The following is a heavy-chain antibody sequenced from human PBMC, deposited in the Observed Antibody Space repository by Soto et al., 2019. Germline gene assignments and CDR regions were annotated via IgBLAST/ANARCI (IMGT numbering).Heavy chain of an antibody. CDR3: ARDRYQLLRDDYYYYGMDV. CDR1: SSYY. CDR2: IYTSGST. D-gene: IGHD2-2*01. J-gene: IGHJ6*02. Sequence: SSYYGSGLRQPAGKGLEWIGRIYTSGSTNYNPSLQSRVTMSVDTSKNQFSLKLSSVTAADTAVYYCARDRYQLLRDDYYYYGMDVWGQGTTVTVSS. V-gene: IGHV4-4*07.